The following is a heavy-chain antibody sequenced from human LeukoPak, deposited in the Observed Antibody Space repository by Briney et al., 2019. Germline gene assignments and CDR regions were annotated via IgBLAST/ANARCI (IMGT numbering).Heavy chain of an antibody. Sequence: GGSLRLSCAASGFTFSSYAMSWVRQAPGKGLEWVSAISGSGGSTYYADSVKGRFTISRDNSKNTLYPQMNSLRAEDTAVYYCAKSGYDYVWGSYPLNWFDPWGQGTLVTVSS. CDR2: ISGSGGST. CDR1: GFTFSSYA. V-gene: IGHV3-23*01. D-gene: IGHD3-16*02. J-gene: IGHJ5*02. CDR3: AKSGYDYVWGSYPLNWFDP.